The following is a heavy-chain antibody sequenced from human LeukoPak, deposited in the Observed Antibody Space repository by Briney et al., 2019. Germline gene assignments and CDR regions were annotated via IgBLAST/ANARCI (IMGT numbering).Heavy chain of an antibody. V-gene: IGHV4-39*01. J-gene: IGHJ4*02. CDR1: GGSISSSSYY. D-gene: IGHD3-22*01. Sequence: SETLSLTCTVSGGSISSSSYYWGWIRQPPGTGLEWIGSIYYSGSTYYNPSLKSRVTISVDTSKNQFSLKLSSVTAADTAVYYCARRDTSSGYFDYWGQGTLVTVSS. CDR3: ARRDTSSGYFDY. CDR2: IYYSGST.